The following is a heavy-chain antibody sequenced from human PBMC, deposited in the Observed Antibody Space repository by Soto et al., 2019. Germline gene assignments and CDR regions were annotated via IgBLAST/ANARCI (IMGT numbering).Heavy chain of an antibody. D-gene: IGHD1-26*01. V-gene: IGHV3-30-3*01. CDR2: ISYDGSNK. J-gene: IGHJ4*02. CDR3: ARVGILYSGSYYLDY. Sequence: GGSLRFSCAASGFTFSSYAMHWVRQAPGKGLEWVAVISYDGSNKYYADSVKGRFTISRDNSKNPLYLQMNSLRAEDTAVYYCARVGILYSGSYYLDYWGQGTLVTVSS. CDR1: GFTFSSYA.